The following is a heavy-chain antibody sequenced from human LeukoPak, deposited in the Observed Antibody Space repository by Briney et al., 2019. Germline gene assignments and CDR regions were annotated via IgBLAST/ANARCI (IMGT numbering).Heavy chain of an antibody. V-gene: IGHV1-2*02. Sequence: ASVKVSCKASGYTFTGYYMHWVRQAPGQGLEWMGWINPNSGGTNYAQKFQGRVTMTRDTPISTAYMELSRLRSDDTAVYYCARVHVDTAMDSFDYWGQGTLVTVSS. CDR3: ARVHVDTAMDSFDY. CDR1: GYTFTGYY. J-gene: IGHJ4*02. CDR2: INPNSGGT. D-gene: IGHD5-18*01.